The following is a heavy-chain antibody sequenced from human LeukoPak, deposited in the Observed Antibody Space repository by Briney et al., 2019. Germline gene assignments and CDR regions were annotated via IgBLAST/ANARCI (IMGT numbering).Heavy chain of an antibody. CDR1: GFNFRAYW. J-gene: IGHJ4*02. CDR2: LNQDADRE. CDR3: ARAITASARDH. Sequence: GGPLRLSCPASGFNFRAYWMSWARQAPGKGLEWVASLNQDADREYYVDSVKGRFTISRDNAKNSLYLQMDSLRVEDTAVYYCARAITASARDHWGQGTLVTVSS. V-gene: IGHV3-7*01.